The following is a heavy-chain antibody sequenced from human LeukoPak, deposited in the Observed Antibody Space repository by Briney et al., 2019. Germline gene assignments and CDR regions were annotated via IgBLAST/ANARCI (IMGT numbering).Heavy chain of an antibody. Sequence: GGSLRLSCVSSLFTLSRYGVHGVRQAPGRGGEGVAVIRYDSSKRYYAAAVKGRFTISRDNSKNTPYQQMNSLRAEDTADYYCAKDQVEGWLPYFDYWGQGTLVTVSS. CDR3: AKDQVEGWLPYFDY. CDR1: LFTLSRYG. V-gene: IGHV3-33*06. D-gene: IGHD5-12*01. CDR2: IRYDSSKR. J-gene: IGHJ4*02.